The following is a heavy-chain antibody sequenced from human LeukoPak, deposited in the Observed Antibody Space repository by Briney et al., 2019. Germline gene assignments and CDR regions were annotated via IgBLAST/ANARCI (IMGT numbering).Heavy chain of an antibody. D-gene: IGHD2-2*01. CDR2: IYYSGST. CDR3: XXXXXGAAANYWYFDL. V-gene: IGHV4-39*01. CDR1: GGSISSSSYY. Sequence: PSETLSLTCTVSGGSISSSSYYWGWIRQPPGKGLEWIGSIYYSGSTYYNPSLKSRVTISVDTSKNQFSLKLSSVTAADTAVYXXXXXXXGAAANYWYFDLWGRGTLVTVSS. J-gene: IGHJ2*01.